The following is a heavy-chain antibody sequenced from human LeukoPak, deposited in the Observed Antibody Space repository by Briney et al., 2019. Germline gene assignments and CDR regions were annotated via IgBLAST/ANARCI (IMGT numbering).Heavy chain of an antibody. CDR1: GGSVSSGSYY. CDR2: IYYSGST. D-gene: IGHD2-2*01. Sequence: SETLSLTCTVSGGSVSSGSYYWSWIRQPPGKGLEWIGYIYYSGSTNYNPSLKSRVTISVDTSKNQFSLKLSSVTAADTAVYYCARDHCSSTTRHNRYSELWGRGTVVTVSS. V-gene: IGHV4-61*01. CDR3: ARDHCSSTTRHNRYSEL. J-gene: IGHJ2*01.